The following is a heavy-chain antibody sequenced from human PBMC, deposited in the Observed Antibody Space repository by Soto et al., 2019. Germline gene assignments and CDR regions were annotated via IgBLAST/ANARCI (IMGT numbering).Heavy chain of an antibody. V-gene: IGHV3-30-3*01. CDR3: ARDKGGYDFPFDY. J-gene: IGHJ4*02. CDR1: GFTFSSYA. CDR2: ISYDGSNK. Sequence: QVQLVESGGGMVQPGRSLRLSCAASGFTFSSYAMHWVRQAPGKGLEWVAVISYDGSNKYYADSVKGRFTISRDNSKNTLYLQMNSLRAEDTAVYYCARDKGGYDFPFDYWGQGTLVTVSS. D-gene: IGHD5-12*01.